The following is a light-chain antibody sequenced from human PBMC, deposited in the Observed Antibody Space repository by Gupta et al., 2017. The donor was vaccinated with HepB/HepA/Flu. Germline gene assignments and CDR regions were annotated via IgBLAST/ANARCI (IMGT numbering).Light chain of an antibody. CDR1: QSLSGSL. CDR3: HQDGASPRT. CDR2: GAS. V-gene: IGKV3-20*01. Sequence: IVLTQSPGTLSLSPGERATLSCRASQSLSGSLLAWYQQKPGQAPRLLIYGASSRANGIPDRFTGSGSGTDFTLTINRLEPEDFAVYFCHQDGASPRTFGQGTKVEIK. J-gene: IGKJ1*01.